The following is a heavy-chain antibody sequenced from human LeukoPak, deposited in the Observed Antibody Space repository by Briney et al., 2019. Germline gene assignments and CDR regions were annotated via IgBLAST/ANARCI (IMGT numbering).Heavy chain of an antibody. Sequence: SETLSLTCTVSGGSISSYYWSWIRLPPGKGLEWIGYIYYSGSTNYNPSLKSRVTISVDTSKNQFSLKLSSVTAADTAVYYCARVGGRVAAAGTDLYFDYWGQGTLVTVSS. CDR2: IYYSGST. J-gene: IGHJ4*02. CDR3: ARVGGRVAAAGTDLYFDY. V-gene: IGHV4-59*01. CDR1: GGSISSYY. D-gene: IGHD6-13*01.